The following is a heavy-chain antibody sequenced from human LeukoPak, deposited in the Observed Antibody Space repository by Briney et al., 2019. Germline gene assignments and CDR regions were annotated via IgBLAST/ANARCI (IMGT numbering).Heavy chain of an antibody. CDR1: GFTFSSYA. D-gene: IGHD7-27*01. CDR2: ISYDGSNK. CDR3: ARALVNWDFDF. J-gene: IGHJ4*02. Sequence: QPGGSLRLSCAASGFTFSSYAMHWVRQAPGKGLEWVAVISYDGSNKYYADSVKGRFTISSDNSKNTLYLQMNSLSPEDTAMYYCARALVNWDFDFRGQGTLVTVSS. V-gene: IGHV3-30-3*01.